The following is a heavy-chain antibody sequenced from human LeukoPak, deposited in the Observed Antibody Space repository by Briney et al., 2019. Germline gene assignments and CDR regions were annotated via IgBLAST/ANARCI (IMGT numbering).Heavy chain of an antibody. CDR1: GYTFTSYG. CDR2: ISAYNGNT. V-gene: IGHV1-18*01. CDR3: ARAKLEKDVKQLVPLYYYGMDV. D-gene: IGHD6-13*01. Sequence: ASVKVSCKASGYTFTSYGISWVRQAPGQGLEWMGWISAYNGNTNYAQKLQGRVTMTTDTSTSTAYMELRSLRSEDTAVYYCARAKLEKDVKQLVPLYYYGMDVWGQGTTVTVSS. J-gene: IGHJ6*02.